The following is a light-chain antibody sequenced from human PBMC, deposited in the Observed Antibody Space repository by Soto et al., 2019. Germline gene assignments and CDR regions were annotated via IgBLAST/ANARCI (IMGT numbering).Light chain of an antibody. CDR2: GAS. CDR1: QSVSNK. V-gene: IGKV3D-15*01. Sequence: EIVMTQSPATLSVSPGERATLSCRASQSVSNKLVWYQQKPGQAPRLLIYGASARATGIPAKFSGSGSGTEFTLTISSLQSEDFAVYYCQQYNKWPRTFGQGTKVDIK. J-gene: IGKJ1*01. CDR3: QQYNKWPRT.